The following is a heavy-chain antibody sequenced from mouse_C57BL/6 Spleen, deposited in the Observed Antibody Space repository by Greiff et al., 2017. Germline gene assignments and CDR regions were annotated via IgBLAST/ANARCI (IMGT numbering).Heavy chain of an antibody. CDR1: GYTFTSYW. CDR2: IDPSDSET. D-gene: IGHD1-1*01. CDR3: ASYYGSSFDY. J-gene: IGHJ2*01. Sequence: QVQLQQPGAVLVRPGSSVKLSCKASGYTFTSYWMHWVKQRPIQGLEWIGNIDPSDSETHYNQKFKDKATLTVDKSSSTAYMQLSSLTSEDAAVYYCASYYGSSFDYWGQGATLTVSS. V-gene: IGHV1-52*01.